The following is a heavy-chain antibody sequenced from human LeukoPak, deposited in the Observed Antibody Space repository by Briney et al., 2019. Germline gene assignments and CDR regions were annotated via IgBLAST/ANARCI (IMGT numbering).Heavy chain of an antibody. V-gene: IGHV3-11*04. D-gene: IGHD2-15*01. Sequence: GGSLRLSCAASGFTFSDYYMSWIRQAPGKGLEWVSYISSSGSTIYYADSVKGRFTISRDNAKNSLYLQMNSLRAEDTAVYYCAREHTLILVAATDAFDIWGQGTMVTVSS. CDR3: AREHTLILVAATDAFDI. CDR2: ISSSGSTI. CDR1: GFTFSDYY. J-gene: IGHJ3*02.